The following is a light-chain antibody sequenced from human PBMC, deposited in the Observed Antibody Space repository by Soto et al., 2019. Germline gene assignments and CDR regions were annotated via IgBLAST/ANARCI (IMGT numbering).Light chain of an antibody. Sequence: QSALTQPASVSGSPGQSITISCTGTNSDVGGYNYVSWYQQHPGKAPKLMIYEVSNRPSGVSNRFSGSKSGNTASLTISGLQAEYEADYYCSSYTSSSTVVFGGGTKLTVL. V-gene: IGLV2-14*01. CDR2: EVS. CDR3: SSYTSSSTVV. J-gene: IGLJ2*01. CDR1: NSDVGGYNY.